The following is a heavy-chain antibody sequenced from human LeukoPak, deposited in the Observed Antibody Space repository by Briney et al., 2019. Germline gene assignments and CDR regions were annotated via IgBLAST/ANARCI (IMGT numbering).Heavy chain of an antibody. J-gene: IGHJ4*02. CDR1: GFTFSSYG. CDR2: ISYDGSNK. V-gene: IGHV3-30*18. Sequence: GGSLRLSCAASGFTFSSYGMHWVRQAPGKGLEWVAVISYDGSNKYYADSVKGRFTISRDNSKNTLYLQMNSLRAEDTAVYYCAKDPGMDLGYFDYWGQGTLVTVSS. CDR3: AKDPGMDLGYFDY. D-gene: IGHD3-10*01.